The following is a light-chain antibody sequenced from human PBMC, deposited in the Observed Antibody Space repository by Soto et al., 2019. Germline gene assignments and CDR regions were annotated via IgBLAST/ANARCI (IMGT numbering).Light chain of an antibody. V-gene: IGLV1-40*01. J-gene: IGLJ1*01. Sequence: QSVLTQPPSVSGAPGQRVTISCTGSSSNIGPGFDVHWYQQLPGTAPKLLIFVNNNRASGVPDRFSGSKSGTSASLAITRLQAEDEADYYCQSYDSSLSGSDVFGTGTKLTVL. CDR1: SSNIGPGFD. CDR3: QSYDSSLSGSDV. CDR2: VNN.